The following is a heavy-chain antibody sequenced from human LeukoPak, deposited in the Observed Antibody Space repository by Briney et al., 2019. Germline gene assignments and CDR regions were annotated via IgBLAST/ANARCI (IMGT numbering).Heavy chain of an antibody. D-gene: IGHD3-10*01. CDR1: GYTFTGYY. CDR3: AREGGNYYGSGSRSHCIDY. J-gene: IGHJ4*02. V-gene: IGHV1-2*02. Sequence: ASVKVSCKASGYTFTGYYMHWVRQAPGQGLEWMGWINPNSGGTNYAQKFQGRVTMTRDTSISTAYMELSRLRPDDTAVYYCAREGGNYYGSGSRSHCIDYWGQGTLVTVSS. CDR2: INPNSGGT.